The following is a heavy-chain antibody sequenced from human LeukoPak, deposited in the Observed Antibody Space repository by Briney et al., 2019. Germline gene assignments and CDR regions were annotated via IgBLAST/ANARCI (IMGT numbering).Heavy chain of an antibody. CDR1: GFTFSSYS. D-gene: IGHD6-13*01. Sequence: KPGGSLRLSCAASGFTFSSYSMNWVRQAPGKGLEWVSSISSSSYIYYADSVKGRFTISRDNAKNSLYLQMNSLRAEDTAVYYCARGGYSSSWYFPFDYWGQGTLVTVSS. CDR2: ISSSSYI. CDR3: ARGGYSSSWYFPFDY. V-gene: IGHV3-21*01. J-gene: IGHJ4*02.